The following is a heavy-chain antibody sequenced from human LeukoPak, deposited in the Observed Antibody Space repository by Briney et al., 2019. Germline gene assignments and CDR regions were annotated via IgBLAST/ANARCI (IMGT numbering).Heavy chain of an antibody. D-gene: IGHD6-13*01. V-gene: IGHV1-24*01. CDR3: ARALEGRGIAAIQEYYYMDV. Sequence: ASVKVSCKVSGYTLTELSMHWVRQAPGKGLEWMGGFDPEDGETIYAQKFQGRVTMTEDTSTDTAYMELSSLRSEDTAVYYCARALEGRGIAAIQEYYYMDVWGKGTTVTVSS. CDR2: FDPEDGET. J-gene: IGHJ6*03. CDR1: GYTLTELS.